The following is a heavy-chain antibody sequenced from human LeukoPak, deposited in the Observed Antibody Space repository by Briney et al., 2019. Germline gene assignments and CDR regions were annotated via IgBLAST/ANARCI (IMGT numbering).Heavy chain of an antibody. CDR3: ATQPDYDFWSAYYTI. D-gene: IGHD3-3*01. J-gene: IGHJ4*02. CDR1: GGSLSSSSYY. V-gene: IGHV4-39*01. CDR2: IYYSGYT. Sequence: PSETLSLTCTVSGGSLSSSSYYWGWIRQPPGKRLEWIGSIYYSGYTYYNPSLRSRVTISVDTSKNQFSLKVSSVTAADTAVYYCATQPDYDFWSAYYTIWGQGTLVTVSS.